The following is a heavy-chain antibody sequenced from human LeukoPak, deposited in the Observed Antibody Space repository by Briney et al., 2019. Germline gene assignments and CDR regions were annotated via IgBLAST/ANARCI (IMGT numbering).Heavy chain of an antibody. D-gene: IGHD3-22*01. CDR2: INHSGST. V-gene: IGHV4-34*01. CDR3: ASGDSTLIPLD. Sequence: SETLSLTCTVSGGSISSYYWSWIRQPPGKGLEWIGEINHSGSTNYNPSLKSRVTISVDTSKNQFSLKLSSVTAADTAVYYCASGDSTLIPLDWGQGTLVTVSS. CDR1: GGSISSYY. J-gene: IGHJ4*02.